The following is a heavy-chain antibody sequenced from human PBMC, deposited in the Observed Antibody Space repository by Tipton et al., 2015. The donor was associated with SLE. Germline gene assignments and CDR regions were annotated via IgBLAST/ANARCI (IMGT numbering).Heavy chain of an antibody. CDR1: GGSISSYY. D-gene: IGHD6-19*01. V-gene: IGHV4-4*07. Sequence: TLSLTCTVSGGSISSYYWSWIRQPAGKGLEWIGRIYTSGSTNYNPSLKSRVTMSVDTSKNQFSLKLSSVTAADTAVHYCASEGGSGWYSVDYWGQGTLVTVSS. J-gene: IGHJ4*02. CDR3: ASEGGSGWYSVDY. CDR2: IYTSGST.